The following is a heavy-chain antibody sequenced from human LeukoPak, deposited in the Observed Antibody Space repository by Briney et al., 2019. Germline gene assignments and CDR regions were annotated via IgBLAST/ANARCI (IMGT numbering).Heavy chain of an antibody. Sequence: SETLSLTCTVSGGSISSYYWSWIRQPPGKGLEWIGYIYYSGSTNYNPSLKSRVTISVDTSKNQFSLKLSSVTAADTAVYYCARSYVLHSGLDYWGQGALVTVSS. CDR2: IYYSGST. CDR3: ARSYVLHSGLDY. CDR1: GGSISSYY. D-gene: IGHD3-16*01. V-gene: IGHV4-59*01. J-gene: IGHJ4*02.